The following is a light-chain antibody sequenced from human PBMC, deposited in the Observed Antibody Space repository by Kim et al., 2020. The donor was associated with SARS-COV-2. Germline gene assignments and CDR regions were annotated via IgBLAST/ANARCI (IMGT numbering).Light chain of an antibody. Sequence: DIQLTQSPSLSASIGDRVTITCRASQNINTYLHWYQHKPGKAPKLLIFLASDFQSGVPSRFIGSGSGTDFTLTINGLQPEDFATYYCQQSYGTPSFGGVTKVDIK. CDR3: QQSYGTPS. CDR1: QNINTY. J-gene: IGKJ4*01. CDR2: LAS. V-gene: IGKV1-39*01.